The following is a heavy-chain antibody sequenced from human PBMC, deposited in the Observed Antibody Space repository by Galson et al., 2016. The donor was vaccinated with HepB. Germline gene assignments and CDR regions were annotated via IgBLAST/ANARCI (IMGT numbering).Heavy chain of an antibody. V-gene: IGHV1-3*01. CDR3: ARDLRYTWNKRPPSYYDGVDV. D-gene: IGHD1/OR15-1a*01. CDR1: GYTFSNYA. CDR2: INAGNGRT. Sequence: SVKVSCKASGYTFSNYAMHWVRQAPGQRLEWMGWINAGNGRTKYSQKFQGRVTFTRDTSAGTAYMELRRLRSEDTAVYYCARDLRYTWNKRPPSYYDGVDVWGQGITVTVSS. J-gene: IGHJ6*02.